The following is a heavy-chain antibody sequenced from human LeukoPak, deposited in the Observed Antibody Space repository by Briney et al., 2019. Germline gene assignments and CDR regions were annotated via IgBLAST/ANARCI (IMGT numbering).Heavy chain of an antibody. CDR2: IYHSGST. V-gene: IGHV4-38-2*02. J-gene: IGHJ2*01. D-gene: IGHD3-9*01. CDR1: GYSISSNYY. CDR3: ARLDYDILTGYVYFDL. Sequence: SETLSLTCTVSGYSISSNYYWGWIRQPPGKGLEWIGSIYHSGSTYYNPSLKSRVPISVDTSKNQFSLKLSSVTAADTAVYYCARLDYDILTGYVYFDLWGRGTLVTVSS.